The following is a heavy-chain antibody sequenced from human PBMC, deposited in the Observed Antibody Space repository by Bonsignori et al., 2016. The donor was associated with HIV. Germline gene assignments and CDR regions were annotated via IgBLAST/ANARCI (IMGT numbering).Heavy chain of an antibody. D-gene: IGHD1-26*01. CDR2: INPNSGGT. Sequence: WVRQAPGQGLEWMGWINPNSGGTNYAQKFQGRVTMTRDTSISTAYMELSRLRSDDTAVYYCARTEGAIYYFDYWAREPWSPSPQ. V-gene: IGHV1-2*02. CDR3: ARTEGAIYYFDY. J-gene: IGHJ4*02.